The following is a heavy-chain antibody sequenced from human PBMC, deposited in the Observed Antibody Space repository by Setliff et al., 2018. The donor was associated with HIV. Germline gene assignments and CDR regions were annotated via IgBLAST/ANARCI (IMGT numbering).Heavy chain of an antibody. CDR3: ARHGQYGSGSYYNRPFDY. CDR2: IYPGDSDT. J-gene: IGHJ4*02. CDR1: GYSFTNYW. D-gene: IGHD3-10*01. Sequence: GESLKISCKGSGYSFTNYWIAWLRQMPGKGLEWMGIIYPGDSDTRYSPSFQGQVTISADKSITTAYLQWSSLKASDTAIYYCARHGQYGSGSYYNRPFDYWGQGTLVTVSS. V-gene: IGHV5-51*01.